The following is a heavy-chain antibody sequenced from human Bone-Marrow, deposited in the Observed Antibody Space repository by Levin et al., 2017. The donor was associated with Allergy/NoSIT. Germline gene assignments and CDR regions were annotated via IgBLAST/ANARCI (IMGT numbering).Heavy chain of an antibody. CDR2: IYPGDSDT. D-gene: IGHD2-8*01. J-gene: IGHJ4*02. V-gene: IGHV5-51*01. CDR3: ARQVRNGDFDS. CDR1: GYSFSNYW. Sequence: GGSLRLSCKASGYSFSNYWIGWVRQMSGQGPEWMGVIYPGDSDTRYNPSFHGQFTMSVDKSITTAYLQWSSLKASDTAMYYCARQVRNGDFDSWGQGTLVTVSS.